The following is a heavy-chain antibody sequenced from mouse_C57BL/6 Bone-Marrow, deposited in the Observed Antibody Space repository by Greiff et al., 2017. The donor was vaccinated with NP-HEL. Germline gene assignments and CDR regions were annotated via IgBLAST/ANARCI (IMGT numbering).Heavy chain of an antibody. D-gene: IGHD2-2*01. CDR1: GFTFSSYA. Sequence: EVKLVESGGGLVKPGGSLKLSCAASGFTFSSYAMSWVRQTPEKRLEWVATISDGGSYTYYPDNVKGRFTISRDNAKNNLYLQMSHLKSEDTAMYYCARGGGYHFFDDWGQGTTLTVSS. V-gene: IGHV5-4*03. CDR3: ARGGGYHFFDD. CDR2: ISDGGSYT. J-gene: IGHJ2*01.